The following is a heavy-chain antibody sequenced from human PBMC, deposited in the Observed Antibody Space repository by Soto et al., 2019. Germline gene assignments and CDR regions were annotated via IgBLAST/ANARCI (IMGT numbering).Heavy chain of an antibody. CDR1: GFTFSSYA. D-gene: IGHD4-17*01. V-gene: IGHV3-23*01. J-gene: IGHJ6*02. CDR3: AKDRAPYGDYEFVYYYYGMDV. Sequence: EVQLLESGGGLVQPGGSLGLSCAASGFTFSSYAMSWVRQAPGKGLEWVSAISGSGGSTYYADSVKGRFTISRDNSKNTLYLQMNSLRAEDTAVYYCAKDRAPYGDYEFVYYYYGMDVWGQGTTVTVSS. CDR2: ISGSGGST.